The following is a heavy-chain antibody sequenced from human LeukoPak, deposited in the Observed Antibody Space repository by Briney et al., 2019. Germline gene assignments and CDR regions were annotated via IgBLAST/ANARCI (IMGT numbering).Heavy chain of an antibody. CDR2: ISYDGSSK. CDR1: GFTFSRYA. J-gene: IGHJ4*02. CDR3: TRDLGGPSDY. V-gene: IGHV3-30-3*01. Sequence: PGRSLRLSCAASGFTFSRYAMHWVRQAPGKGLEWVAVISYDGSSKYYADSVKGRFTISRDNSKNTLYLQMNSLRAEDTAVYYCTRDLGGPSDYWGQGTLVTVSS.